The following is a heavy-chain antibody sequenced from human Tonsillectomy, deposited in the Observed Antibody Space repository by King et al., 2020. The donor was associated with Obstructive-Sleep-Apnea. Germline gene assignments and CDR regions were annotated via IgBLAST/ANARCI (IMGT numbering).Heavy chain of an antibody. J-gene: IGHJ4*02. CDR3: ARVPRGGYYGSGSYYNSRYYFDY. CDR2: IYYSGST. V-gene: IGHV4-39*07. CDR1: GGSISSSSYY. Sequence: LQLQESGPGLVKPSETLSLTCTVSGGSISSSSYYWGWIRQPPGKGLEWIGSIYYSGSTYYNPSLKSRVTISVDTSKNQFSLKLSSVTAADTAVYYCARVPRGGYYGSGSYYNSRYYFDYWGQGTLVTVSS. D-gene: IGHD3-10*01.